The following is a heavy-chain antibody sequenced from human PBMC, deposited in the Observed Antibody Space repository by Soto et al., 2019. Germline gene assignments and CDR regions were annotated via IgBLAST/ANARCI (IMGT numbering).Heavy chain of an antibody. Sequence: QVQLVESGGGVVQPGRSLRLSCAASGFTFSSYGMHWVRQAPGKGLECLALISYDGSNKYYADSVKGRFTISRDNSKNTLSMQMNSLRAEDTSVYYCAKDSNIVVVVAPLDYWGQGTLVTVAS. CDR3: AKDSNIVVVVAPLDY. D-gene: IGHD2-15*01. CDR2: ISYDGSNK. J-gene: IGHJ4*02. CDR1: GFTFSSYG. V-gene: IGHV3-30*18.